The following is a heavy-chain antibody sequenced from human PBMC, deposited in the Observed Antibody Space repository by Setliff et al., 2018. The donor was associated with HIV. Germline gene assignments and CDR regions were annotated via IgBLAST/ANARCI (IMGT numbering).Heavy chain of an antibody. Sequence: ASVKVSCKASGYTFTSYGISWVRQAHAQGLEWMGRMCPSDGSISYAEKFQGRVTMTRDTSTSTAYMELSSLRSEDTAMYYCGRARKGNRVLTPTIFHYYMDVWGKGTTVTVSS. V-gene: IGHV1-18*01. CDR1: GYTFTSYG. D-gene: IGHD3-10*02. CDR2: MCPSDGSI. J-gene: IGHJ6*03. CDR3: GRARKGNRVLTPTIFHYYMDV.